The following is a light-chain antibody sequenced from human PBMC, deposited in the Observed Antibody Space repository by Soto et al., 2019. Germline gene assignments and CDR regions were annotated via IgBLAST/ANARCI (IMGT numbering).Light chain of an antibody. CDR3: QQYNSYSRT. J-gene: IGKJ1*01. CDR2: DAS. CDR1: QSIDTW. V-gene: IGKV1-5*01. Sequence: DIQMTQSPSTLSASVGDRVTITDRASQSIDTWLAWYQHKPGKAPKLLIYDASSLESGVPSRFSGSGSGTEFTLTISSLQPDDFATYYCQQYNSYSRTFGQGTKVDI.